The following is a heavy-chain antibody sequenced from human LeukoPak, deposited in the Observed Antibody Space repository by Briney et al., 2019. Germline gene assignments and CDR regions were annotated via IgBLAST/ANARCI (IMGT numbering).Heavy chain of an antibody. J-gene: IGHJ6*02. D-gene: IGHD3-3*01. V-gene: IGHV3-33*01. CDR2: IWYDGSNA. CDR1: GFTLRSYG. Sequence: GGPLRLSCTASGFTLRSYGTHWVRQAPGKGLEWVAVIWYDGSNAYEADAVRGRFSISRDNSINTVYLQMNSLRVEDTAVYYCGRAPTDDLWSGSSSHRYYYGVDVWGRGTTVTVSS. CDR3: GRAPTDDLWSGSSSHRYYYGVDV.